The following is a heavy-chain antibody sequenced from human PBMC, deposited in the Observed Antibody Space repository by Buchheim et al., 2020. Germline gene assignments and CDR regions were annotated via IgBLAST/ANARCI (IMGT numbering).Heavy chain of an antibody. CDR2: ISGSGGST. V-gene: IGHV3-23*01. CDR3: AKDLYCSGGSCYNWFDP. CDR1: GFTFSSYA. Sequence: EMQLLESGGGLVQPGGSLRLSCAASGFTFSSYAMSWVRQAPGKGLEWVSAISGSGGSTYYADSVKGRFTISRDNSKNTLYLQMNSLRAEDTAVYYCAKDLYCSGGSCYNWFDPWGQGTL. D-gene: IGHD2-15*01. J-gene: IGHJ5*02.